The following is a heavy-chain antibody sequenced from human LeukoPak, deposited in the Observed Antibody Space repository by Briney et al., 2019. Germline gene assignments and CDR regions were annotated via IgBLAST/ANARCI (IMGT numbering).Heavy chain of an antibody. J-gene: IGHJ4*02. D-gene: IGHD6-13*01. CDR3: ARLYSSSLGRVFDY. CDR2: INHRGST. Sequence: PSETLSLTCAVYGGSFSAYYWSRIRQPPGKGLEWIGEINHRGSTNYNPSLKSRVTISVDTSKNQFSLKLSSVTAADTAIYYCARLYSSSLGRVFDYWGQGTLVTVSS. V-gene: IGHV4-34*01. CDR1: GGSFSAYY.